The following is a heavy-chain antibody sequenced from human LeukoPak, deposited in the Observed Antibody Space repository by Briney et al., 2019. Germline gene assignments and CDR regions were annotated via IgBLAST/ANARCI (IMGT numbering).Heavy chain of an antibody. J-gene: IGHJ6*03. V-gene: IGHV1-2*02. Sequence: ASVKVSCKASGYTFTGYYMHWVRQAPGQGLEWMGWISPNSGGTNYAQKFQGRVTMTRDTSISTAYMELSRLRSDDTAVYYCARDQTDDYLGDYYMDVWGKGTTVIVSS. CDR1: GYTFTGYY. CDR3: ARDQTDDYLGDYYMDV. CDR2: ISPNSGGT. D-gene: IGHD5-12*01.